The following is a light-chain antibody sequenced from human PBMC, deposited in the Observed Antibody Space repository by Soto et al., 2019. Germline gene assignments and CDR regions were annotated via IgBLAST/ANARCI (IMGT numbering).Light chain of an antibody. CDR3: QQYNNWPFS. V-gene: IGKV3D-15*01. J-gene: IGKJ5*01. CDR1: QSVSSN. Sequence: EIVMTQSPATLSVSPGERATLSRRASQSVSSNLAWYQQKPGQAPRLLIYGASSRATGIPDRFSGSGSGTDFTLTISGLQSEDSAVYFCQQYNNWPFSFGQGTRLE. CDR2: GAS.